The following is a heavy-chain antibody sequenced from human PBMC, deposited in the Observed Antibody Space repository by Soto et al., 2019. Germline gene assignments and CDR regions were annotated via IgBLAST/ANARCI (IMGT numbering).Heavy chain of an antibody. CDR1: GFTFGDFA. Sequence: LRLSCAASGFTFGDFAMSWVRQAPGKGLEWVSGISGSGGSTHYPDSVKGRFTISRDNSKNTLYLQMNSLRAEDAAVYYCAKDGYSSSWNGFFEYWGQGNQVTVSS. D-gene: IGHD6-13*01. J-gene: IGHJ4*02. CDR2: ISGSGGST. CDR3: AKDGYSSSWNGFFEY. V-gene: IGHV3-23*01.